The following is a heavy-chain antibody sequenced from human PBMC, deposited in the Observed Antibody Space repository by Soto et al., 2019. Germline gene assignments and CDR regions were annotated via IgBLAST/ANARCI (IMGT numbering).Heavy chain of an antibody. V-gene: IGHV4-59*01. Sequence: QVQLQESGPGLVKPSETLSLTCTVSGGSITSYYWNWIRQPPGKGLEWIGYICSSGSTNYNPSLKGRVTMSLDTSKNQVSLNVTSVTAADTAVYYCAATPRYWGQGRLVTVSS. CDR1: GGSITSYY. D-gene: IGHD2-15*01. CDR3: AATPRY. J-gene: IGHJ4*02. CDR2: ICSSGST.